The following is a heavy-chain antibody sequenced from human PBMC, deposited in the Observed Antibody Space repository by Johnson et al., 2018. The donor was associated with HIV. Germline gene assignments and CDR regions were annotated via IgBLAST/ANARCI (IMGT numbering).Heavy chain of an antibody. Sequence: VQLVESGGGVVQPGGSLRLSCAASGFTFSNYGMHWVRQAPGKGLEWVANIKQDGSEKYYVDSVKGRFTISRDNAKKSVYLQMNSLRAEDTAVYYCAGEVERGLGFDIWGQGTMVTVSS. CDR2: IKQDGSEK. D-gene: IGHD5-24*01. J-gene: IGHJ3*02. CDR1: GFTFSNYG. V-gene: IGHV3-7*01. CDR3: AGEVERGLGFDI.